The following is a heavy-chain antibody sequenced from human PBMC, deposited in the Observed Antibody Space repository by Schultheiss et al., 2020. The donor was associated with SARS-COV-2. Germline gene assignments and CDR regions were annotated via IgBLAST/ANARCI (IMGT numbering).Heavy chain of an antibody. CDR1: GFIFNNYA. Sequence: GGSLRLSCAASGFIFNNYAMSWVRQAPGKGLEWVSSISSSSSYIYYADSVKGRFTISRDNSKNTLYLQMNSLRAEDTAVYYCARGSRGSWFDPWGQGTLVTVSS. CDR3: ARGSRGSWFDP. CDR2: ISSSSSYI. J-gene: IGHJ5*02. V-gene: IGHV3-21*01.